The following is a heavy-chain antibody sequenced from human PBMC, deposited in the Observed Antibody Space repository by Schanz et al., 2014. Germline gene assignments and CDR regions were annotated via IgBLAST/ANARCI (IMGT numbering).Heavy chain of an antibody. J-gene: IGHJ4*02. CDR3: ARGREIVVASTGIDY. V-gene: IGHV4-31*03. Sequence: QVQLQESGPGLVKPSQTLFLTCTVSGGSISSGGYYWSWIRQHPGKGLEWIGYIYYSGNTYYNPSLKSRVTISVDTSKNQFSLELTSVTAADTAVYYCARGREIVVASTGIDYWGQGTLVTVSS. D-gene: IGHD3-22*01. CDR1: GGSISSGGYY. CDR2: IYYSGNT.